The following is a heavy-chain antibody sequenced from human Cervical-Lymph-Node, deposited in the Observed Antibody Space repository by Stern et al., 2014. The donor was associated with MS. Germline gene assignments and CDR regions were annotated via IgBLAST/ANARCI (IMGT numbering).Heavy chain of an antibody. CDR3: ARRRSSHYWDF. CDR1: GFTFNSST. Sequence: EVQLVESGGGLARPGGSLRLSCSASGFTFNSSTMSWIRQSPGRGLEWVSSITSGGSFLYYADSVKGRFTIARDNDRTSVSLQMDSLRVEDSALYYCARRRSSHYWDFWGQGVPVTVSS. CDR2: ITSGGSFL. V-gene: IGHV3-21*01. J-gene: IGHJ4*02. D-gene: IGHD6-13*01.